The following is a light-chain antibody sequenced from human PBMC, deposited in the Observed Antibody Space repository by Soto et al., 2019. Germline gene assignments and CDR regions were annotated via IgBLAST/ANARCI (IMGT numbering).Light chain of an antibody. CDR2: GDN. CDR3: QSYDSSLSVLHV. CDR1: SSNIGAGYD. J-gene: IGLJ1*01. Sequence: QSVLTQPPSVSGAPGQRVTISCTGSSSNIGAGYDVHWYQQLPGRAPKLLIYGDNNRPSGVPDRFSGSKSGTSASLAITGLQAEDEADYYCQSYDSSLSVLHVFGTGTKVTVL. V-gene: IGLV1-40*01.